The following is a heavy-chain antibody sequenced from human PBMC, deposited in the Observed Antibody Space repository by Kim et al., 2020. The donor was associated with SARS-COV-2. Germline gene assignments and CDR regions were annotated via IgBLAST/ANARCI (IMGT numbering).Heavy chain of an antibody. J-gene: IGHJ6*01. Sequence: SETLSLTCAVYGGSFSGYYWSWIRQPPGKGLEWIGEINHSGSTNYNPSLKSRVTISVDTSKNQFSLKLSSVTAADTAVYYCARGHRRSQVAARSYGMDV. D-gene: IGHD6-6*01. CDR1: GGSFSGYY. CDR3: ARGHRRSQVAARSYGMDV. V-gene: IGHV4-34*01. CDR2: INHSGST.